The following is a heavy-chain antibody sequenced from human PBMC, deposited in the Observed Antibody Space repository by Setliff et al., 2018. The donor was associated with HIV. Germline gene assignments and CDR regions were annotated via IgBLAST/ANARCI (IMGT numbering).Heavy chain of an antibody. J-gene: IGHJ4*02. CDR2: FYYSRTS. D-gene: IGHD6-19*01. V-gene: IGHV4-34*01. CDR3: AKGENEQWLVVGLFDY. Sequence: PSETLSLTCAVYGGSFSDYYWTWIRQSPGKGLEWIGGFYYSRTSYYNPSLRSRLTISVDTSKNQFSLKLNSVTAADTAMYYCAKGENEQWLVVGLFDYWGQGTLVTVSS. CDR1: GGSFSDYY.